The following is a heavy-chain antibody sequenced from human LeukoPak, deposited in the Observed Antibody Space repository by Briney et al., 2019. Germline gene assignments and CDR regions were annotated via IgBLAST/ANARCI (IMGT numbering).Heavy chain of an antibody. V-gene: IGHV1-18*01. Sequence: GASVKVSCKASGYTFTSYGISWVRQAPGQGLEWMGWISAYNGNTNYAQKLQGRVTMTRDTSTSTVYMELSGLRSEDTAMYYCARDRTHYYESSGYYSRWEYWGQGTLVTVSS. D-gene: IGHD3-22*01. CDR3: ARDRTHYYESSGYYSRWEY. J-gene: IGHJ4*02. CDR2: ISAYNGNT. CDR1: GYTFTSYG.